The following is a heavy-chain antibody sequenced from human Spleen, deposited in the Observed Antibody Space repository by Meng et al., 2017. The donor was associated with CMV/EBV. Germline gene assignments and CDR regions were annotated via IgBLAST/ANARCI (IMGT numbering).Heavy chain of an antibody. J-gene: IGHJ6*02. V-gene: IGHV3-21*01. CDR3: AREDLDGSSWSKYLDV. D-gene: IGHD6-13*01. CDR2: ISSSSSYI. Sequence: GGSLRLSCAASGFTFSSYSMNWVRQAPGKGLEWVSSISSSSSYIYYADSVKGRFTISRDNAENTVFLQMNSLRAEDTAVYYCAREDLDGSSWSKYLDVWGQGTTVTVSS. CDR1: GFTFSSYS.